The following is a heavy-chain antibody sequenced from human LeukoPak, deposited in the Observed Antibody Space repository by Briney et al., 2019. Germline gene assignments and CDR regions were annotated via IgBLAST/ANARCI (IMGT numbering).Heavy chain of an antibody. D-gene: IGHD3-22*01. CDR2: ISGYNGNT. J-gene: IGHJ3*02. CDR3: ARDSLQIYYDSSGYHLDAFDN. Sequence: ASVNLSCKPSGYTFTSYGISWVRQAPGQGLEWMGWISGYNGNTKYAQKLQGRVTMTTDTSTSKAYMELRSLRSDDTAVYYCARDSLQIYYDSSGYHLDAFDNWGQGTMVTVSS. CDR1: GYTFTSYG. V-gene: IGHV1-18*01.